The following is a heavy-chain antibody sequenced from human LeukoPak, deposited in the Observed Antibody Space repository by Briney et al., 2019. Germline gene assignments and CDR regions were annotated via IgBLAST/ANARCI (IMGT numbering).Heavy chain of an antibody. CDR2: IYPGDSDT. V-gene: IGHV5-51*01. D-gene: IGHD2-15*01. CDR3: ARQAGYCSGGSCYSVYYFDY. CDR1: GYSFTSYW. Sequence: GESLKISCKGSGYSFTSYWIGWVRQPPGKGLKWMGIIYPGDSDTRYSPSFQGQVTISADKSISTAYLQWSSLKASDTAMYYCARQAGYCSGGSCYSVYYFDYWGQGTLVTVSS. J-gene: IGHJ4*02.